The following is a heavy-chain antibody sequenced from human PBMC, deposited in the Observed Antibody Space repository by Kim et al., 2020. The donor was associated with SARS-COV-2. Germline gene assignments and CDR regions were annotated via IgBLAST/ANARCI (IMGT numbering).Heavy chain of an antibody. CDR3: ARGRGGYLLPAAIPSFDY. CDR1: GGTFSSYA. V-gene: IGHV1-69*04. Sequence: SVKVSCKASGGTFSSYAISWVRQAPGQGLEWMGRIIPILGIANYAQKFQGRVTITADKSTSTAYMELSSLRSEDTAVYYCARGRGGYLLPAAIPSFDYWGQGTLVTVSS. CDR2: IIPILGIA. D-gene: IGHD2-2*02. J-gene: IGHJ4*02.